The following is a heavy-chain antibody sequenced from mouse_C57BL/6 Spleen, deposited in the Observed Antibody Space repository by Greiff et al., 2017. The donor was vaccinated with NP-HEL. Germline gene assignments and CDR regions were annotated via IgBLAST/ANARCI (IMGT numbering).Heavy chain of an antibody. J-gene: IGHJ1*03. V-gene: IGHV1-69*01. D-gene: IGHD1-1*01. Sequence: QVQLQQSGAELVMPGASVKLSCKASGYTFTSYWMHWVKQRPGQGLEWIGEIDPSDSYTNYNQKFKGKSTLTVDKSSSTAYMQLSSLTSEDSAVYYCARRPYYYCSTWYFDVWGTGTTVTVSS. CDR2: IDPSDSYT. CDR3: ARRPYYYCSTWYFDV. CDR1: GYTFTSYW.